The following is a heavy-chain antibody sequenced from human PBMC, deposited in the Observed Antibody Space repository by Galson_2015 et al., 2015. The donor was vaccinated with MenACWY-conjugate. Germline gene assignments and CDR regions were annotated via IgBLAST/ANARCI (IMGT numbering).Heavy chain of an antibody. CDR2: TYYRSKWYS. CDR3: ARSDGHFYSYMDV. Sequence: CAISGDSVLSNSAAWHWIRQSPSRGLEWLGRTYYRSKWYSDYAISVKRRITINPDSSKHQFSLHLNSVTPEDTAVYYCARSDGHFYSYMDVWGQGTTVTVSS. J-gene: IGHJ6*03. V-gene: IGHV6-1*01. CDR1: GDSVLSNSAA.